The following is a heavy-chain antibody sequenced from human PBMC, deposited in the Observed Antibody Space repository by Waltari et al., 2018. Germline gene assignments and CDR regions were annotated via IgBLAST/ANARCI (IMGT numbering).Heavy chain of an antibody. CDR2: ISWNSGSI. D-gene: IGHD3-16*01. J-gene: IGHJ4*02. CDR1: GYRFDDSA. CDR3: ARDMAGGGGTSGWIDF. V-gene: IGHV3-43D*03. Sequence: EMRLVESGGAVTQPGRSLRLSCVASGYRFDDSAMHGVRQVPGKGLEWVSLISWNSGSIFYSDSLKSRVTISRDNSRNSLHLHINNLRSEDTALYFCARDMAGGGGTSGWIDFWGQGTLVTVSS.